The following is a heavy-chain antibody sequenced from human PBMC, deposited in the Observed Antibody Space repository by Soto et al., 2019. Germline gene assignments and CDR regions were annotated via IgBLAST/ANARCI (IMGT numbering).Heavy chain of an antibody. CDR3: ATLERGGGSYYLDY. CDR2: IIPIFGTA. V-gene: IGHV1-69*13. D-gene: IGHD1-26*01. CDR1: GGTFSSYA. J-gene: IGHJ4*02. Sequence: ASVKVSCKASGGTFSSYAISWVRQAPGQGLEWMGGIIPIFGTANYAQKFQGRVTITADESTSTAYMELSSLRSEDTAVYYCATLERGGGSYYLDYWGQGTLVTVSS.